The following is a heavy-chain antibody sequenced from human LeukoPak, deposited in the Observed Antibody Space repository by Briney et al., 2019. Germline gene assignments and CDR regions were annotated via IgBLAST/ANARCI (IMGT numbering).Heavy chain of an antibody. CDR3: ASYRRDGYNSGFDY. J-gene: IGHJ4*02. V-gene: IGHV4-59*01. CDR1: GGSISSYY. CDR2: IYYSGST. Sequence: PSETLSLTCTVSGGSISSYYWSWIRQPPGKGLGWIGYIYYSGSTNYNPSLKSRVTISVDTSKNQFSLKLSSVTAADTAVYYCASYRRDGYNSGFDYWGQGTLVTVSS. D-gene: IGHD5-24*01.